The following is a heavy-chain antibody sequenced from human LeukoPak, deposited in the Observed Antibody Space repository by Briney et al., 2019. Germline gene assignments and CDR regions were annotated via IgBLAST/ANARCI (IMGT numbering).Heavy chain of an antibody. V-gene: IGHV3-48*03. CDR1: GFTFSSYE. CDR2: ISSSGSTI. CDR3: AELGITMIGGV. Sequence: GGSLRLSCAASGFTFSSYEMKWVRHAPGEGLEWVSYISSSGSTIYYADSVKGRFTISRDNAKNSPYLQMNSLRAEDTAVYYCAELGITMIGGVWGKGTTVTISS. J-gene: IGHJ6*04. D-gene: IGHD3-10*02.